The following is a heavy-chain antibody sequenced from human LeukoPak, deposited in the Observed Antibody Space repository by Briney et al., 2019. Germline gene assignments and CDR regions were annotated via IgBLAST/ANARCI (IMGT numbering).Heavy chain of an antibody. CDR2: ISGSGGST. CDR1: GFILSSYG. CDR3: AKDLAGWFGELGGFDY. J-gene: IGHJ4*02. D-gene: IGHD3-10*01. V-gene: IGHV3-23*01. Sequence: GGSLRLSCAASGFILSSYGMHWVRQAPGKGLEWVSAISGSGGSTYYADSVKGRFTISRDNSKNTLYLQMNSLRAEDTAVYYCAKDLAGWFGELGGFDYWGQGTLVTVSS.